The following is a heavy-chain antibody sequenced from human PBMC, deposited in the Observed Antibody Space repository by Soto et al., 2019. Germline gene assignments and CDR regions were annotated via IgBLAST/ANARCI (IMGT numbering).Heavy chain of an antibody. J-gene: IGHJ5*02. Sequence: QLRLQESGSGLMKPSQTLSLTCAVAGGSISSGGYSWSWIRQSPGNGLEWIGNIYSSGGSYYTPSLRSRVTMSLDTSPNQFSLPLTSVTAADTAVYYCARGDIVTVPTIGGVFDPWGRGALVIVSS. CDR2: IYSSGGS. CDR1: GGSISSGGYS. D-gene: IGHD5-12*01. CDR3: ARGDIVTVPTIGGVFDP. V-gene: IGHV4-30-2*06.